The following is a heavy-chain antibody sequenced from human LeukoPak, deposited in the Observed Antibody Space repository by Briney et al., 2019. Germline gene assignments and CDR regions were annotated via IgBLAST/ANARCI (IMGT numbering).Heavy chain of an antibody. CDR1: GDSISNYY. CDR2: VHYSGST. CDR3: ARGLASSSWYFDN. D-gene: IGHD6-13*01. V-gene: IGHV4-59*08. Sequence: SETLSLTCTVSGDSISNYYWSWIRQPPGKGPEWIGYVHYSGSTNSNPSLKSRVTISIDTSKSQLSLKLSSVTAADTAVYYCARGLASSSWYFDNWGQGTLVTVSS. J-gene: IGHJ4*02.